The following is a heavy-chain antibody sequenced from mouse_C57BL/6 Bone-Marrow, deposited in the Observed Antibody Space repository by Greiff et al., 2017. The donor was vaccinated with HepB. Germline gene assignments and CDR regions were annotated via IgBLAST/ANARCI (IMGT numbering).Heavy chain of an antibody. V-gene: IGHV2-6*01. D-gene: IGHD4-1*01. CDR2: IWGVGST. CDR1: GFSLTSYG. J-gene: IGHJ4*01. Sequence: VKLMESGPGLVAPSQSLSITCTVSGFSLTSYGVDWVRQSPGKGLEWLGVIWGVGSTNYNSALKSRLSISKDKSKSQVFLKMNSLQTDDTAMYYCASWCGTGSMDYWGQGTSVTVSS. CDR3: ASWCGTGSMDY.